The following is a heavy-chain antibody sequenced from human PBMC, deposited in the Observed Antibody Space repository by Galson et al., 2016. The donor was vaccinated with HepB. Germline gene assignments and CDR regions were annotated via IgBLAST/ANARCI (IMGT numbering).Heavy chain of an antibody. CDR2: IKSQSAGAST. CDR3: TRPSWTHGLDS. V-gene: IGHV3-15*01. CDR1: GFTFSNAW. Sequence: SLRLSCAASGFTFSNAWMSWVRQAPGKGLEWVGRIKSQSAGASTDYAAPLKGRFTISRDDSKNTLYLQIDSLKTEDTAIYYCTRPSWTHGLDSWGQGTLVTVSS. D-gene: IGHD6-13*01. J-gene: IGHJ4*02.